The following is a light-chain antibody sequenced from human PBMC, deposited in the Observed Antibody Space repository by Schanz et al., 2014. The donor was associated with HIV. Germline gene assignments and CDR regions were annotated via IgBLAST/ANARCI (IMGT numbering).Light chain of an antibody. V-gene: IGKV1-5*03. CDR2: KAS. J-gene: IGKJ1*01. Sequence: DIQMTQSPPTLSASVGDRVTITCRASQSISRWVPWYQQKPGNAPKLLIHKASGLEDGVPSRFSGSGYGTEFTLTINSLQPDDFATYYCQQYKTNWTFGQGTKVEIK. CDR1: QSISRW. CDR3: QQYKTNWT.